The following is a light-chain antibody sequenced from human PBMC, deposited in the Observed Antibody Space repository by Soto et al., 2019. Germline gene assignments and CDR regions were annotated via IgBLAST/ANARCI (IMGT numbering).Light chain of an antibody. CDR1: QSVSSSY. J-gene: IGKJ2*01. CDR2: GAS. V-gene: IGKV3-20*01. CDR3: QQYGTSPAYT. Sequence: EIVLTQSPGTLSLSPGERATLSCRASQSVSSSYLAWYQQKPGQAPRVVIYGASSRATGIPDRFSGSGSGTDFTLTISRLEPEDFAVYYCQQYGTSPAYTFGQGTKLEIK.